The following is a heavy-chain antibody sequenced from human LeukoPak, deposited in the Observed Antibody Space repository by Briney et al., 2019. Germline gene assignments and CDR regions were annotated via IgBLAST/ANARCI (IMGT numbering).Heavy chain of an antibody. CDR2: IKQDGSEE. V-gene: IGHV3-7*01. CDR3: ARVFGYSYGYDYFDY. Sequence: GGSLRLSCAASGFTFSSYWMSWVRQAPGKGLEWVANIKQDGSEEYYVDSVKGRFTISRDNAKNSLYLQMNSLRAEDTAVYYCARVFGYSYGYDYFDYWGQGTLVTVSS. CDR1: GFTFSSYW. J-gene: IGHJ4*02. D-gene: IGHD5-18*01.